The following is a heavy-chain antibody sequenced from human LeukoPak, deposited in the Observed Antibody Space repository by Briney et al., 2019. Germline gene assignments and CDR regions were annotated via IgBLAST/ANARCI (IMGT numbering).Heavy chain of an antibody. J-gene: IGHJ4*02. V-gene: IGHV3-30*04. CDR2: ILEDGRIQ. D-gene: IGHD1-14*01. Sequence: GGSLRLSCAASGFTFTNYMMHWVRQAPGKGLEWVAVILEDGRIQHYADSVQGRFTISRDNSKNTLFLQMNGLRTEDTAVYFCARVQGGGFRTADYWGQGTLVTVSS. CDR1: GFTFTNYM. CDR3: ARVQGGGFRTADY.